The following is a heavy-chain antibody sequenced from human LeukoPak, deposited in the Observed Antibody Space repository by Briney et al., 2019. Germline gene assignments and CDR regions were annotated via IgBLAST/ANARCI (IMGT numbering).Heavy chain of an antibody. CDR2: ISRSGGAT. CDR3: AKDARKIERSTMVVVVITRGDAFDI. J-gene: IGHJ3*02. CDR1: GFTFSTYA. Sequence: GGSLRLSCAASGFTFSTYAMSWVRQAPGKGLEWVSAISRSGGATYYAGSVKGRFTISRDNSKSTVYLQMISLRAEDTAVYFRAKDARKIERSTMVVVVITRGDAFDIWGQGTMVTVSS. V-gene: IGHV3-23*01. D-gene: IGHD3-22*01.